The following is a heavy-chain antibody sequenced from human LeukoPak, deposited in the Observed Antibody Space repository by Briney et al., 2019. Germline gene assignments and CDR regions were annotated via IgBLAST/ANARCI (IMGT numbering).Heavy chain of an antibody. V-gene: IGHV3-7*03. Sequence: GGSLRLSCAASGFTFSSYWMNWVRQAPGKGLEWVANIKQDGSEKYYVDSVKGRFIISRDNSKNTLYLQMDSLRADDTAVYYCATSIAARPGVRDNDAFDIWGQGTMVIVSS. J-gene: IGHJ3*02. D-gene: IGHD6-6*01. CDR3: ATSIAARPGVRDNDAFDI. CDR2: IKQDGSEK. CDR1: GFTFSSYW.